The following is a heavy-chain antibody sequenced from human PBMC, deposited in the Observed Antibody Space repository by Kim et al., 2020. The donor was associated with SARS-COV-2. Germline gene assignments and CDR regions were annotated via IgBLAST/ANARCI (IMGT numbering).Heavy chain of an antibody. Sequence: ASVKVSCKASGYTFTSYDINWVRQATGQGLEWMGWMNPNSGNTGYAQKFQGRVTMTRNTSISTAYMELSSLRSEDTAVYYCARGDDPRIAAAGTLVIWGQGTLVTVSS. V-gene: IGHV1-8*01. CDR2: MNPNSGNT. D-gene: IGHD6-13*01. CDR3: ARGDDPRIAAAGTLVI. CDR1: GYTFTSYD. J-gene: IGHJ4*02.